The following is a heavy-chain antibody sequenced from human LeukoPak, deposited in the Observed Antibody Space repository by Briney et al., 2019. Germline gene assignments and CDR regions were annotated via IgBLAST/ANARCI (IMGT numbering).Heavy chain of an antibody. Sequence: PSETLSLTCTVSGGSISSSSYYWGWIRQPPGKGLEWIGSISYSGSTYYNPSLKSRVTISVDTSKNQFSLKLSSVTAADTAVYYCARDRGEAYYYMDVWGKGTTVTISS. J-gene: IGHJ6*03. V-gene: IGHV4-39*07. CDR3: ARDRGEAYYYMDV. D-gene: IGHD3-16*01. CDR1: GGSISSSSYY. CDR2: ISYSGST.